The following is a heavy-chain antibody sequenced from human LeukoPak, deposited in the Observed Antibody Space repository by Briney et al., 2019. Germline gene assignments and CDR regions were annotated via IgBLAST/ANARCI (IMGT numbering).Heavy chain of an antibody. CDR2: IYSGGST. V-gene: IGHV3-66*02. J-gene: IGHJ4*02. CDR1: GFTVSSSY. Sequence: GGSLRLSCAASGFTVSSSYMSWVRQAPGKGLEWVSVIYSGGSTYYADSVKGRFTISRDNSKNTLYLQMNSLRAEDTAVYYCARDHGAMVPRYGFDYWGQGTLVTVSS. D-gene: IGHD5-18*01. CDR3: ARDHGAMVPRYGFDY.